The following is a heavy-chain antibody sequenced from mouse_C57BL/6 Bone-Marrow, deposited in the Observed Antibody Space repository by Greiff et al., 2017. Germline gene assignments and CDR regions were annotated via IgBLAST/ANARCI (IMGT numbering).Heavy chain of an antibody. V-gene: IGHV5-12*01. CDR1: GFTFSDYY. D-gene: IGHD1-1*01. CDR2: ISNGGGST. J-gene: IGHJ4*01. CDR3: ARHPSTTVVATRAMDY. Sequence: EVQGVESGGGLVQPGGSLKLSCAASGFTFSDYYMYWVRQTPEKRLEWVAYISNGGGSTYYPDTVKGRFTISRDNAKNTLYLQMSRLKSEDTAMYYCARHPSTTVVATRAMDYWGQGTSVTVSS.